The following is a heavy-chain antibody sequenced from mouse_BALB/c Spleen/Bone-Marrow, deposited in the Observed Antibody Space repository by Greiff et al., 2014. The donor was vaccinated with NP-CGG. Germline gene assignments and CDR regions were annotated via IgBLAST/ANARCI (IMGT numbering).Heavy chain of an antibody. D-gene: IGHD2-1*01. CDR1: GFSFTSYG. CDR2: IWRGGST. Sequence: VQLQQSGPGLVQPSQSLSITCTVSGFSFTSYGVHWVRQSPGKGLEWLGAIWRGGSTDYNAAFMYRLSITKDNSKSQVFFKMNSLQADDTAIYYGAKNLRGNYVRAMDYWGQGTSVTVSS. V-gene: IGHV2-5*01. J-gene: IGHJ4*01. CDR3: AKNLRGNYVRAMDY.